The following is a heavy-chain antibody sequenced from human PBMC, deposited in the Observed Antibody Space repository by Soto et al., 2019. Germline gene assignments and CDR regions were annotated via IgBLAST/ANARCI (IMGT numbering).Heavy chain of an antibody. CDR2: ISYDGSNK. D-gene: IGHD3-3*01. CDR3: AKDAFWNGSYFDY. Sequence: WGSMRLSCLASGFTFNGYGMHWFRQAPGTGLEWVAVISYDGSNKYYADSVKGRFTISRDDSKNTLYLQMSSLRPEDTAVYYCAKDAFWNGSYFDYWGLGTLVTVSS. V-gene: IGHV3-30*18. CDR1: GFTFNGYG. J-gene: IGHJ4*02.